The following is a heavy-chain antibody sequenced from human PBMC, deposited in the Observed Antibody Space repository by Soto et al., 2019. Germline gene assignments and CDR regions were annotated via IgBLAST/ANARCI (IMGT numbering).Heavy chain of an antibody. V-gene: IGHV1-2*02. J-gene: IGHJ5*02. CDR1: GYTFTDFY. CDR3: AKDPQASYNWFDP. Sequence: QVQLVQSGAEVKKPGASVKVSCKASGYTFTDFYIHWVRQAPGQGLEWMGWINPKSGNTKYEQKFQARVTMTRETSISTAYMEVSRLTSDDTAVYYCAKDPQASYNWFDPWGQGTLVTVSS. CDR2: INPKSGNT. D-gene: IGHD2-15*01.